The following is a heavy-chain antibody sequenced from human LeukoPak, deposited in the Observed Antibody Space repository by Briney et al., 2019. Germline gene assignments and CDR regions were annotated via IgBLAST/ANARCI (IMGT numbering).Heavy chain of an antibody. J-gene: IGHJ4*02. Sequence: GGSLRLSCAASGFSFSSNWIHWVRQAPGKGLVWVSRVNSDGSGTSYADSVKGRFTISRDNAKNTLYLQMNSLRAEDTAVYYCATSLGPLTDYWGQGTLVTVSS. D-gene: IGHD7-27*01. CDR2: VNSDGSGT. CDR1: GFSFSSNW. V-gene: IGHV3-74*01. CDR3: ATSLGPLTDY.